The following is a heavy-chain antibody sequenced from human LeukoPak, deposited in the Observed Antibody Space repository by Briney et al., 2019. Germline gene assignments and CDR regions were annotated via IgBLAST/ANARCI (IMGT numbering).Heavy chain of an antibody. D-gene: IGHD6-13*01. J-gene: IGHJ6*03. CDR3: ASTGSSWPYYYYYMDV. Sequence: MPSETLSLTCTVSGGSISSSSYYWGWIRQPPGKGLEWIGSIYYSGSTYYNPSLKSRVTISVDTSKNQFSPKLSSVTAADTAVYYCASTGSSWPYYYYYMDVWGKGTTVTISS. V-gene: IGHV4-39*01. CDR2: IYYSGST. CDR1: GGSISSSSYY.